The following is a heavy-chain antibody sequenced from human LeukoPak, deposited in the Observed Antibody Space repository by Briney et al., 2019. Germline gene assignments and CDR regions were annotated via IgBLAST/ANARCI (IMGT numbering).Heavy chain of an antibody. D-gene: IGHD2-15*01. V-gene: IGHV4-34*01. J-gene: IGHJ6*02. CDR3: ARLQSYCSGGSCYGYYYYYGMDV. CDR2: INHSGST. Sequence: PSETLSLTCAAYGGFFSGYYWSWLRQPPGKGLEWIGEINHSGSTNYNPSLKSRVHISVDTSKNQFSLKLSSVTAADTAVYYCARLQSYCSGGSCYGYYYYYGMDVWGQGTTVTVSS. CDR1: GGFFSGYY.